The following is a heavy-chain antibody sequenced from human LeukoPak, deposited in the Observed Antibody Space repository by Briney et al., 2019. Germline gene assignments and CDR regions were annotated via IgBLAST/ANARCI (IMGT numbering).Heavy chain of an antibody. D-gene: IGHD4-11*01. CDR1: GGTFSSYA. Sequence: SVKVSCKASGGTFSSYAISWVRQAPGQGLEWMGGIIPIFGTANYAQKFQGRVTITADESTSTAYMELRSLRSDDTAVYYCARVTYSNYVGYYYYYGMDVWGQGTTVTVSS. J-gene: IGHJ6*02. CDR3: ARVTYSNYVGYYYYYGMDV. V-gene: IGHV1-69*13. CDR2: IIPIFGTA.